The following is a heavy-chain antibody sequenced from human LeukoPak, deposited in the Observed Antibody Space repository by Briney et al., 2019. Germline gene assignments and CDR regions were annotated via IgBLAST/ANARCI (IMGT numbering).Heavy chain of an antibody. J-gene: IGHJ4*02. Sequence: GGSLRLSCAAAGFTFGDFGMHWVRQAPGKGLEWVALIWKDGSDEFYADSVKGRFTISRDNSQNTLYLQMTSLRAEDTAIYFCAKGKGMVHQNYGFDRWGPGTLVTVSS. V-gene: IGHV3-33*06. D-gene: IGHD4-17*01. CDR3: AKGKGMVHQNYGFDR. CDR2: IWKDGSDE. CDR1: GFTFGDFG.